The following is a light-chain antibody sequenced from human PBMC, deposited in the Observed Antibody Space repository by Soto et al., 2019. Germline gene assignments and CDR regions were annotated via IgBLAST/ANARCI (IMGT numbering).Light chain of an antibody. V-gene: IGKV1-5*03. CDR3: RHYNSYSEA. CDR1: QTISSW. J-gene: IGKJ1*01. Sequence: DIQMTQSPSTLSASVGDRVTITCRASQTISSWLAWYQQKPGKAPKLLIYKASTLKSGVPSRFSGSGSGTEFTLTISSLQPDDFATYYCRHYNSYSEAFGQGTKV. CDR2: KAS.